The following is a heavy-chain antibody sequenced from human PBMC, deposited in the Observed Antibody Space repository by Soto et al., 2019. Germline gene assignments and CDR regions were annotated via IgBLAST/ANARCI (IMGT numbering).Heavy chain of an antibody. CDR2: IYYSGST. D-gene: IGHD5-12*01. J-gene: IGHJ5*02. Sequence: QVQMQGSGPGLVKPSQTLSLTCNVSGGSIRSCGDYWSWIRQHPGKGMEWIGYIYYSGSTYYNPSLNSSVTISVDTSKNQFSLKRSSVTAADMAVYYCARDLSGYGPLSWFDPWGQGTMVTVSS. CDR3: ARDLSGYGPLSWFDP. CDR1: GGSIRSCGDY. V-gene: IGHV4-31*03.